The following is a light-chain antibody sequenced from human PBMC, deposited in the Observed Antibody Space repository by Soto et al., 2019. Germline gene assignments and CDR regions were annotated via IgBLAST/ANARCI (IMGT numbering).Light chain of an antibody. CDR1: QSVSSY. CDR2: DAS. J-gene: IGKJ3*01. CDR3: QQRSNWGFT. V-gene: IGKV3-11*01. Sequence: ESVLTQSPATLSLSPGERATLSCRASQSVSSYLAWYQQKPGQAPRLLIYDASNRATGIPARFSGSGSGTDFTLTISSLEPEDFAVYYCQQRSNWGFTFGPGTKVDIK.